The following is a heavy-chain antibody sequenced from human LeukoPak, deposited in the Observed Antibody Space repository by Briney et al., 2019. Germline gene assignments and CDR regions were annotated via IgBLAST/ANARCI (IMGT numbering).Heavy chain of an antibody. Sequence: PSETLSLTCTVSGGSISSSSYYWGWIRQPPGKGLEWIGSIYYSGSTYCNPSLKSRVTISVDTSKNQFSLKLSSVTAADTAVYYCARRSHCSSTSCPRGHYYYYYMDVWGKGTTVTVSS. CDR1: GGSISSSSYY. CDR3: ARRSHCSSTSCPRGHYYYYYMDV. D-gene: IGHD2-2*01. J-gene: IGHJ6*03. CDR2: IYYSGST. V-gene: IGHV4-39*01.